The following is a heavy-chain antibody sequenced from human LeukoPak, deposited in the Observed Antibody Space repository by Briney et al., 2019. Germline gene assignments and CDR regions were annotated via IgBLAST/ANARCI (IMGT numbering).Heavy chain of an antibody. D-gene: IGHD2-21*02. CDR3: AKDRGRIVVVTAEY. CDR1: GFTFSSYA. J-gene: IGHJ4*02. Sequence: GGSLRLSCAASGFTFSSYAMSWVGQAQGKGREWVSAISGSGGSTYYADYGKGRFTISRDNSKNTLYLQMNSLRAEDTAVYYCAKDRGRIVVVTAEYWGQGTLVTVSS. V-gene: IGHV3-23*01. CDR2: ISGSGGST.